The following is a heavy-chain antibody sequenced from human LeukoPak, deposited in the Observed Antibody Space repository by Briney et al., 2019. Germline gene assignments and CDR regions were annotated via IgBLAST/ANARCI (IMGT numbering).Heavy chain of an antibody. J-gene: IGHJ3*02. V-gene: IGHV3-48*03. Sequence: GGSLRLSCAASGFTFSSYEMNWVRPAPGKGLEWVSYISSSGSTIYYADSVKGRFTISRDHAKNSLYLQMNSLRAEDTAVYYCARAPRYCSSTSCYGAFDIWGQGTMVTVSS. D-gene: IGHD2-2*01. CDR1: GFTFSSYE. CDR2: ISSSGSTI. CDR3: ARAPRYCSSTSCYGAFDI.